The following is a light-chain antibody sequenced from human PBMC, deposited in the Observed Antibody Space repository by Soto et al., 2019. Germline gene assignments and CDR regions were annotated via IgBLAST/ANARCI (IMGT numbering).Light chain of an antibody. Sequence: QSALTQPPSASGSPGQSVTISCTGTSSDVGGYDYVSWYQQHPGKAPKLIIYDVNKRPSGVPGRFSGSKSGNTASLTVSGLQAEDEADYYCSSYGGSDNLVFGGGTKLTVL. CDR3: SSYGGSDNLV. CDR1: SSDVGGYDY. CDR2: DVN. V-gene: IGLV2-8*01. J-gene: IGLJ2*01.